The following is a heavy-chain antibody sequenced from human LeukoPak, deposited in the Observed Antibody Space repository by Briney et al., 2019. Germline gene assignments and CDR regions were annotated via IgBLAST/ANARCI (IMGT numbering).Heavy chain of an antibody. Sequence: PGGSLRLSCAASGFTFSSHWMHWVRQAPGKGLVWVSRINPDGSSTSYADSVKGRFTISRDNAKNTLYLQMTSLRAEDTAVYYCARDPSRRYYYSSYMDVWGKGTTAAVSS. CDR1: GFTFSSHW. CDR2: INPDGSST. V-gene: IGHV3-74*01. D-gene: IGHD6-13*01. CDR3: ARDPSRRYYYSSYMDV. J-gene: IGHJ6*03.